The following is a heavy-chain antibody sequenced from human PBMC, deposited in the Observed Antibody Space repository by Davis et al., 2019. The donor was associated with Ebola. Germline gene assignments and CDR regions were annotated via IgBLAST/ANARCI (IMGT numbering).Heavy chain of an antibody. Sequence: PGGSLRLSCVGSGFSFGSYAMSWVRQAPGKGLEWVSAISGASEMTYYADSVKGRFTISRDNYSNTLYLQMVSLRAEDTALYYCARESPYTSPRLYYFQNWGQGTLLSVSS. CDR2: ISGASEMT. D-gene: IGHD2-2*01. CDR3: ARESPYTSPRLYYFQN. CDR1: GFSFGSYA. V-gene: IGHV3-23*01. J-gene: IGHJ4*02.